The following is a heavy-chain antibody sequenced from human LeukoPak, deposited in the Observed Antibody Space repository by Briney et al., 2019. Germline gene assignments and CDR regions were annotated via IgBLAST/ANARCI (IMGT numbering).Heavy chain of an antibody. CDR3: AREGYSGYDAHDAFDI. V-gene: IGHV3-48*01. D-gene: IGHD5-12*01. CDR1: GFTFDDYG. Sequence: GGSLRLSCAASGFTFDDYGMNWVRQAPGKGLEWVSYISSSGSTIYYADSVKGRFTISRDNSKNTLYLQMNSLRAEDTAVYYCAREGYSGYDAHDAFDIWGQGTMVTVSS. J-gene: IGHJ3*02. CDR2: ISSSGSTI.